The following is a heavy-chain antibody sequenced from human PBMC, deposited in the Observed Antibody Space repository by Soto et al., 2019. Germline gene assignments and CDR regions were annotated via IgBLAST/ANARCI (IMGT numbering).Heavy chain of an antibody. J-gene: IGHJ4*02. CDR3: AREDGTNRNYRRFFDY. CDR1: GYTFTGYY. D-gene: IGHD1-7*01. Sequence: QVQLVQSGAEVAKPGASVKVSCKASGYTFTGYYIHWVRQAPGQGLEWLGCLNPNSGGTNYAQKFQGWVTLTRDTSVTTAYMELSRLKSDDTAVYYCAREDGTNRNYRRFFDYWGQGTLVTVSS. CDR2: LNPNSGGT. V-gene: IGHV1-2*04.